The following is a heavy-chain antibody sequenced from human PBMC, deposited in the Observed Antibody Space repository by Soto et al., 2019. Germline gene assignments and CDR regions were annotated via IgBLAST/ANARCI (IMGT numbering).Heavy chain of an antibody. CDR3: AREATAMVQCLGSGGYYGMYV. D-gene: IGHD5-18*01. CDR1: GGTFSSYA. Sequence: SVKVSFKASGGTFSSYAISWVRQAPGQGLEWMGGIIPIFGTANYAQKFQGRVTITADESTSTAYMELSSLRSEDTAVYYCAREATAMVQCLGSGGYYGMYVWAQGTTVTVS. CDR2: IIPIFGTA. J-gene: IGHJ6*02. V-gene: IGHV1-69*13.